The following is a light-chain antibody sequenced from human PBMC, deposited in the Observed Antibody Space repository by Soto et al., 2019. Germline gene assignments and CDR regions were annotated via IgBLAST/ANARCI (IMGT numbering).Light chain of an antibody. CDR3: QQSYSNLYT. CDR2: GAS. Sequence: DIQMTQSPSSLSASVGDRVTITCRASQNIVKYLNWYQQTPGQAPKLLIYGASRLESGVPSRFSGLGSGTFFTLTISSLPPEDFASYYCQQSYSNLYTFGQGTRLEI. J-gene: IGKJ2*01. V-gene: IGKV1-39*01. CDR1: QNIVKY.